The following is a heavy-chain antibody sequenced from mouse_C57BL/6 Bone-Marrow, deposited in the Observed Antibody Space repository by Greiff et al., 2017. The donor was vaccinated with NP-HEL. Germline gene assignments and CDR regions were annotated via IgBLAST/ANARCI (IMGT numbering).Heavy chain of an antibody. CDR2: ISSGSSTI. CDR1: GFTFSDYG. D-gene: IGHD2-3*01. Sequence: EVKVVESGGGLVKPGGSLKLSCAASGFTFSDYGMHWVRQAPEKGLEWVAYISSGSSTIYYADTVKGRFTISRDNAKNTLFLQMTSLRSEDTAMYYCARYDASYYYAMDYWGQGTSVTVSS. CDR3: ARYDASYYYAMDY. V-gene: IGHV5-17*01. J-gene: IGHJ4*01.